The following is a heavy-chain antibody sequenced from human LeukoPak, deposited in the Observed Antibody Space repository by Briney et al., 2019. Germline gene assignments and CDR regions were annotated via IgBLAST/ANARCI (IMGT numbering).Heavy chain of an antibody. CDR1: GGSISSYF. J-gene: IGHJ3*02. CDR3: ARRDAQPI. V-gene: IGHV4-59*08. D-gene: IGHD2-2*01. Sequence: SETLSLTCTVSGGSISSYFWSWIRQPQGKGLEWIGYIYSTGSTNYNPSLRGRVTVSVDTSKNQFSLKLRSVTAADTAVYYCARRDAQPIWGQGTMVTVSS. CDR2: IYSTGST.